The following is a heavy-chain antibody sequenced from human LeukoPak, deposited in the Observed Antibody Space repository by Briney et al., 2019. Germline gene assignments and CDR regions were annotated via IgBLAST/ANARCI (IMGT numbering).Heavy chain of an antibody. D-gene: IGHD1-26*01. V-gene: IGHV3-23*01. J-gene: IGHJ4*02. Sequence: GGSLRLSCAASGFTFSSFAMSWVRQAPGKGREGVSTISDSGGYTYYADSVKARFTISRDNSKNTLYLHMNSLRAEDTAVYYCAKDRSGSYLYYFDYWGQGTLVTVSS. CDR3: AKDRSGSYLYYFDY. CDR1: GFTFSSFA. CDR2: ISDSGGYT.